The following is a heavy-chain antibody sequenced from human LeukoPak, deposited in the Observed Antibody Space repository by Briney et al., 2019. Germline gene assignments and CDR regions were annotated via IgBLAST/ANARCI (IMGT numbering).Heavy chain of an antibody. D-gene: IGHD3-3*01. V-gene: IGHV4-39*07. CDR1: GGSISSSSYY. Sequence: SETLSLTCTVSGGSISSSSYYWGWIRQPPGKGLEWIGSIYYSGSTYYNPSLKSRVTISVDTSKNQFSLKLSSVTAADTAVYYCARDVFAEGYWGQGTLSPSPQ. J-gene: IGHJ4*02. CDR3: ARDVFAEGY. CDR2: IYYSGST.